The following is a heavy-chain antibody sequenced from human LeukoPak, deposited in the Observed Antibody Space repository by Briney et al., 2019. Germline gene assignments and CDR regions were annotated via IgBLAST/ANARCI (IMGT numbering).Heavy chain of an antibody. D-gene: IGHD1-26*01. V-gene: IGHV3-21*01. CDR2: ITSTSTYI. CDR3: ARDPYSGGYGAYYYYYMDL. Sequence: GGSLRLSCAASGFSFSSYSMNWVRQAPGKGLEWVSSITSTSTYIYYADSVKGRFTISRDNAKNSLCLQMNGLRVEDTAVYYCARDPYSGGYGAYYYYYMDLWGKGTTVTISS. J-gene: IGHJ6*03. CDR1: GFSFSSYS.